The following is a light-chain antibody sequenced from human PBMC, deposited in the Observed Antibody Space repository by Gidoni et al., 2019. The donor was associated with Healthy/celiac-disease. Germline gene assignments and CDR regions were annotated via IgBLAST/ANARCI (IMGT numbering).Light chain of an antibody. Sequence: GRTQSPATLSLSPGERATLSCRARQSVSSYLAWYQQQPGQAPSLLIYDASNRATGIPASFSGSGSGTDFTLTLSSLEPEDFAVYYCQQRSNWPLLYTFGQGTKLEIK. CDR1: QSVSSY. J-gene: IGKJ2*01. CDR3: QQRSNWPLLYT. V-gene: IGKV3-11*01. CDR2: DAS.